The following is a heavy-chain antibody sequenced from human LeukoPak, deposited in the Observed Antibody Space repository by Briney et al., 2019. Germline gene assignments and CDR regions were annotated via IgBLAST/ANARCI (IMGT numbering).Heavy chain of an antibody. CDR1: GYTFTGYY. CDR3: ARDPSSGRDFDY. Sequence: GASVKVSCKASGYTFTGYYMHWVRQAPGQGLEWMGWINPNSGGTNYAQKFQGRVTMTTDTSTSTAYMELRSLRSDDTAVYYCARDPSSGRDFDYWGQGTLVTVSS. J-gene: IGHJ4*02. V-gene: IGHV1-2*02. CDR2: INPNSGGT. D-gene: IGHD1-26*01.